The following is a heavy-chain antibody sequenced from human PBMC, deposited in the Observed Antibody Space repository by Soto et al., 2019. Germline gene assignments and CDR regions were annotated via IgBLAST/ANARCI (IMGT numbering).Heavy chain of an antibody. J-gene: IGHJ5*02. D-gene: IGHD4-17*01. CDR2: IDPSDSYT. V-gene: IGHV5-10-1*01. CDR3: ARNKYGDYGPNWFDP. Sequence: PGESLKISCKGSGYSFTSYWISWVRQMPGKGLEWMGRIDPSDSYTNYSPSFQGHVTISADKSISTAYLQWSSLKASDTAMYYCARNKYGDYGPNWFDPWGQGTLVTVS. CDR1: GYSFTSYW.